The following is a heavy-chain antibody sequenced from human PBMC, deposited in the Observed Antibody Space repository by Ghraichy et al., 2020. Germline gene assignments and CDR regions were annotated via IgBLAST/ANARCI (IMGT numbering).Heavy chain of an antibody. D-gene: IGHD3-22*01. J-gene: IGHJ4*02. V-gene: IGHV1-2*02. CDR3: ARGLSTMIVVDGYGY. CDR1: GYTFTGYY. Sequence: VKVSCKASGYTFTGYYMHWVRQAPGQGLEWMGWINPNSGGTNYAQKFQGRVTMTRDTSISTAYMELSRLRSDDTAVYYCARGLSTMIVVDGYGYWGQGTLVTVSS. CDR2: INPNSGGT.